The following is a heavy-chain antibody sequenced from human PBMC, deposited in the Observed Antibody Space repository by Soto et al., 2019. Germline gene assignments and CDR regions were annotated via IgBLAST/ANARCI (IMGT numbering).Heavy chain of an antibody. D-gene: IGHD3-9*01. CDR3: ASPTLTYYDILTGYSYYYYYMDV. J-gene: IGHJ6*03. CDR1: GGSISSSSYY. CDR2: IYYSGST. Sequence: SETLSLTCTVSGGSISSSSYYWGWIRQPPGKGLEWIGSIYYSGSTYYNPSLKSRVTISVDTSKNQFSLKLSSVTAADTAVYYCASPTLTYYDILTGYSYYYYYMDVWGKGTTVTVSS. V-gene: IGHV4-39*01.